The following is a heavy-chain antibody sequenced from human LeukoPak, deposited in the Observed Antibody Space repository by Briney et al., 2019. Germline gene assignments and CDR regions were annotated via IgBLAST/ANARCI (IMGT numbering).Heavy chain of an antibody. CDR2: IYTSGST. CDR3: ARDRQHDSSGYYLYYYYYMDV. Sequence: PSETLSLTCTVSGGSISSYYWSWIRQPAGKGLEWIGRIYTSGSTNYNPSLKSRVTMSVDTSKNQFSLKLSSVTAADTAVYYCARDRQHDSSGYYLYYYYYMDVWGKGTTVTVSS. CDR1: GGSISSYY. D-gene: IGHD3-22*01. J-gene: IGHJ6*03. V-gene: IGHV4-4*07.